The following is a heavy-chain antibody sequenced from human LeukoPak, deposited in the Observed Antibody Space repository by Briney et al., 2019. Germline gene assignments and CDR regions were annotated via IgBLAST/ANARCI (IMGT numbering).Heavy chain of an antibody. D-gene: IGHD1-26*01. V-gene: IGHV1-18*01. Sequence: ASVKVSCKASGGTFSSYAISWVRQAPGQGLEWMGGISAYNGNTNYAQKLQGRVTMTTDTSTSTAYMEPRSLRSDDTAVYYCARPRIPGMGATTYRFLGWFDPWGQGTLVTASS. CDR3: ARPRIPGMGATTYRFLGWFDP. J-gene: IGHJ5*02. CDR1: GGTFSSYA. CDR2: ISAYNGNT.